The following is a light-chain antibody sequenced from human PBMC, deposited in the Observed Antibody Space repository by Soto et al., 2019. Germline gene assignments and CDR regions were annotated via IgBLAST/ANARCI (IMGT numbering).Light chain of an antibody. V-gene: IGKV1-39*01. CDR2: AAS. J-gene: IGKJ4*01. CDR3: QQSYYTPLT. Sequence: DIQMTQSPSSLSASVGDRVTITCQASQDISHYLNWCQQKPGKAPKLLISAASSLQSGVPSRFSGSGSGTDFTLTISSLQPEDFATYYCQQSYYTPLTFGGGTKVEIK. CDR1: QDISHY.